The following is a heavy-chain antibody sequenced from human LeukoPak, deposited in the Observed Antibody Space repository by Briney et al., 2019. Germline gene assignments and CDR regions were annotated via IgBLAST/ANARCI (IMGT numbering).Heavy chain of an antibody. CDR2: INHSGST. D-gene: IGHD3-22*01. Sequence: SETLSLTCAVYGGSFSGYYWSWIRQPPGKGLEWIGEINHSGSTNYNPSLKSRVTILVDTSKNQFSLKLSSVTAADTAVYYCARGQLRYYDSSGYYVYWGQGTLVTVSS. CDR1: GGSFSGYY. CDR3: ARGQLRYYDSSGYYVY. J-gene: IGHJ4*02. V-gene: IGHV4-34*01.